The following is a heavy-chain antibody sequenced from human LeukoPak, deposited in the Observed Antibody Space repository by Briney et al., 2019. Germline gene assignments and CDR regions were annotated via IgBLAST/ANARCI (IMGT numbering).Heavy chain of an antibody. Sequence: ASVKVSCKASGYTFSSCAINWVRQAPGQGLEYMGWIDTNTGSPTFAQGFTGRYVFSLDTSVSTAYLQISRLKAEDTAVYYCAIHLSDSSGYFSYWGQGALVTVSS. CDR2: IDTNTGSP. D-gene: IGHD3-22*01. CDR1: GYTFSSCA. V-gene: IGHV7-4-1*02. J-gene: IGHJ4*02. CDR3: AIHLSDSSGYFSY.